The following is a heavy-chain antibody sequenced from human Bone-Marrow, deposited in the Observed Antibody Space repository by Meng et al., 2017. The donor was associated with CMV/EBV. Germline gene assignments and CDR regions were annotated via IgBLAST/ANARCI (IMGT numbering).Heavy chain of an antibody. Sequence: SGFDFSNYAVSWVRQAPGKGLEWVSAIGTSGVNTYYTDSVKGRLTISRDNSKNTLYLQMNSLRAEDTAVYYCAKDSYYGSGSYTCYDYWGQGTLVTVSS. V-gene: IGHV3-23*01. J-gene: IGHJ4*02. D-gene: IGHD3-10*01. CDR1: GFDFSNYA. CDR3: AKDSYYGSGSYTCYDY. CDR2: IGTSGVNT.